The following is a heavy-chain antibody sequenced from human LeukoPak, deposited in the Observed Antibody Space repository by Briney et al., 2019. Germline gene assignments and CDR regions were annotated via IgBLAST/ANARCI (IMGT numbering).Heavy chain of an antibody. D-gene: IGHD3-10*01. J-gene: IGHJ4*02. V-gene: IGHV5-51*01. CDR1: GYIFTNYL. Sequence: GESLKISCPVPGYIFTNYLIAWVRQMPGKGLESMGIIYPTDSDTTYSPSFQGQVTISADKPINTVYLQWSSLKASDTAMYYCARQSRDGSKTRGYFFDYWGQGTLVTVSS. CDR2: IYPTDSDT. CDR3: ARQSRDGSKTRGYFFDY.